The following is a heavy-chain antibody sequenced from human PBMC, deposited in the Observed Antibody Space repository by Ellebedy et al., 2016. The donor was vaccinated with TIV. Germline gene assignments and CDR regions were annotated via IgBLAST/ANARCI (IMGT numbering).Heavy chain of an antibody. J-gene: IGHJ4*02. V-gene: IGHV1-46*01. CDR3: ARATTRYCSGGSCRAFDY. CDR1: GYTFTSYY. D-gene: IGHD2-15*01. Sequence: ASVKVSXXASGYTFTSYYMHWVRQAPGQGLEWMGIINPSGGSTSYAQKFQGRVTMTTDTSTSTAYMELRSLRSDDTAVYYCARATTRYCSGGSCRAFDYWGQGTLVTVSS. CDR2: INPSGGST.